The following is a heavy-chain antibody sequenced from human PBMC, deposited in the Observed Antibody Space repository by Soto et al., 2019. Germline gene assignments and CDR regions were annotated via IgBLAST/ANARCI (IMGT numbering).Heavy chain of an antibody. D-gene: IGHD3-3*01. Sequence: GGSLRLSCTASGFTFGAYAMSWFRQAPGKGLEWVGFIRSKAYGGTTEYAASVKGRFTISRDDSKSIAYLQMNSLKTEDTAVYYCTRENYDFWSGYSYYGMDVWGQGTTVTVSS. CDR3: TRENYDFWSGYSYYGMDV. CDR2: IRSKAYGGTT. CDR1: GFTFGAYA. J-gene: IGHJ6*02. V-gene: IGHV3-49*03.